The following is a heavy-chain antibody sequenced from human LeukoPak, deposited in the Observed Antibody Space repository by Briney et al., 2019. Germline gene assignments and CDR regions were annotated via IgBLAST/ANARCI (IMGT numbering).Heavy chain of an antibody. CDR3: ARAGFYYYGSGIDGMDV. J-gene: IGHJ6*04. V-gene: IGHV3-7*03. Sequence: PGGSLRLSCAASGFTFSSYWMSWVRQAPGKGLEWVANIKQDGSEKYYVDSVKGRFTISRDNARNSLYLQMNSLRAEDTAVYYCARAGFYYYGSGIDGMDVWGKGTTVTVSP. CDR1: GFTFSSYW. CDR2: IKQDGSEK. D-gene: IGHD3-10*01.